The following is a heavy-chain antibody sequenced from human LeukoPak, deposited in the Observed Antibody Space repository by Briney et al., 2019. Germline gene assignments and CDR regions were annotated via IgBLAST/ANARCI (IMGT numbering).Heavy chain of an antibody. J-gene: IGHJ5*02. D-gene: IGHD3-10*01. CDR3: ASEGITMVRGVTVNWFDP. Sequence: SETLSLTCTVSGGSVSSGSYYWSWIRQPPGEGLEWIGYIYYSGGTNYNPSLESRVTISVDTSKNQFSLKLSSVTAADTAVYYCASEGITMVRGVTVNWFDPWGQGTLVTVSS. CDR1: GGSVSSGSYY. CDR2: IYYSGGT. V-gene: IGHV4-61*01.